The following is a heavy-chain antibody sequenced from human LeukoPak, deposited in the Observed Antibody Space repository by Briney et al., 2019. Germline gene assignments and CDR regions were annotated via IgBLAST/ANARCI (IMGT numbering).Heavy chain of an antibody. J-gene: IGHJ4*02. CDR2: INHSGST. Sequence: SETLSLTCAVYGGSFSGYYWSWIRQPPGKGLEWIGEINHSGSTNYNPSLKSRVTISVDTSKNQFSLKLSSVTAADTAVYYCARGPYVLLWFGELKLFDYWGQGTLVTVSS. D-gene: IGHD3-10*01. V-gene: IGHV4-34*01. CDR1: GGSFSGYY. CDR3: ARGPYVLLWFGELKLFDY.